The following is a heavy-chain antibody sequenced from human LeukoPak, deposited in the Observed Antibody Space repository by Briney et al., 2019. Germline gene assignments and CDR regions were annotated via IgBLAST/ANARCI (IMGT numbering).Heavy chain of an antibody. D-gene: IGHD7-27*01. CDR1: GFTFDDYG. J-gene: IGHJ6*03. Sequence: GGSLRLSCAASGFTFDDYGMSWVRQAPGKGLEWVSGINWNGGSTGYADSVKGRFTISRDNAKNSLYLQMNSLRAEDTALYYCARDSPGAPYYYYYYMDVWGKGTTVTVSS. CDR3: ARDSPGAPYYYYYYMDV. V-gene: IGHV3-20*04. CDR2: INWNGGST.